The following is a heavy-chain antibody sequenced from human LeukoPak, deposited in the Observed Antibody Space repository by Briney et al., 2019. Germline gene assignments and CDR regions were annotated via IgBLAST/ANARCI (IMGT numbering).Heavy chain of an antibody. CDR2: INPNSGGT. Sequence: GASVKVSCKASGYTFTGYYMHWVRQAPGQGLEWMGWINPNSGGTNYAQKFQGRVTMTRDTSISTAYMEPSRLRSDDTAVYYCARSHLYYYYYYMDVWGKGTTVTVSS. J-gene: IGHJ6*03. CDR3: ARSHLYYYYYYMDV. CDR1: GYTFTGYY. V-gene: IGHV1-2*02.